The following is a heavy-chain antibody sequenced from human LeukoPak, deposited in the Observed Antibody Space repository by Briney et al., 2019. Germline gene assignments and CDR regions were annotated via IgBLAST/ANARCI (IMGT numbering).Heavy chain of an antibody. CDR3: ARDRGLELRAAYFDY. J-gene: IGHJ4*02. CDR2: ISYSGST. D-gene: IGHD1-7*01. Sequence: PSETLSLTCTVSGGSISSGDYFWSWLRQPPGKGLEWIGYISYSGSTYSNPSLKSRVTISVDTSKNQFSLKLSSVTAADTAVYYCARDRGLELRAAYFDYWGQGTLVTVSS. CDR1: GGSISSGDYF. V-gene: IGHV4-30-4*01.